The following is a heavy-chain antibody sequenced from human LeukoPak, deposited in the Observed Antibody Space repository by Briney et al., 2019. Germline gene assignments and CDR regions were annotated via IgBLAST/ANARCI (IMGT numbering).Heavy chain of an antibody. CDR1: GGSFSGYY. CDR3: ARHTYDYVWGSYRYTWFDP. J-gene: IGHJ5*02. D-gene: IGHD3-16*02. Sequence: SGTLSLTCAVYGGSFSGYYWSWIRQPPGKGLEWIGEINHSGSTNYNPSLKSRVTISVDTSKNQFSLKLSSVTAADTAVYCCARHTYDYVWGSYRYTWFDPWGQGTLVTVSS. CDR2: INHSGST. V-gene: IGHV4-34*01.